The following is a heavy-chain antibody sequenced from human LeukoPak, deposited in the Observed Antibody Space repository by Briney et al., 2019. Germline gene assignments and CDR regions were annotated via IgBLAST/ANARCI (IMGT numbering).Heavy chain of an antibody. V-gene: IGHV3-23*01. D-gene: IGHD1-14*01. CDR1: GFTFGSHA. CDR3: ATGRTHYYYYMDV. J-gene: IGHJ6*03. CDR2: ISGSGGST. Sequence: PGGSLRLSCEASGFTFGSHAMYWVRQAPGKGLEWVSAISGSGGSTYYADSVKGRFTISRDNSKNTLYLQMNSLRAEDTAVYYCATGRTHYYYYMDVWGKGTTVTVSS.